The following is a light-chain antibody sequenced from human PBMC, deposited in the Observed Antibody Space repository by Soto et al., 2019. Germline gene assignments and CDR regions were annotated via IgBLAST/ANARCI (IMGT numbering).Light chain of an antibody. CDR2: GAS. CDR1: QSASSRY. Sequence: EIVLTQSPGTLSLSPGERATLSCRAGQSASSRYLAWYQLKPGQAPRVLIYGASSRATGIPDRFSGSGSGTDFTLTINRLEPEDFAVYYCLQYGSSPWTFGQGTKVEIK. J-gene: IGKJ1*01. CDR3: LQYGSSPWT. V-gene: IGKV3-20*01.